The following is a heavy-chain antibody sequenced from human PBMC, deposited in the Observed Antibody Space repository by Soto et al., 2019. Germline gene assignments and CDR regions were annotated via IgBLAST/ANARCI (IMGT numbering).Heavy chain of an antibody. Sequence: ASVKVSCKASGYTFTSYGISWVRQAPGQGLEWMGWISAYNGNTNYAQKLQGRVTMTQNTAIGTAYMELSSLRSDDTATYYCTRAYGAETFDFWGQGTRVTVSS. J-gene: IGHJ5*01. D-gene: IGHD3-10*01. CDR3: TRAYGAETFDF. V-gene: IGHV1-18*04. CDR2: ISAYNGNT. CDR1: GYTFTSYG.